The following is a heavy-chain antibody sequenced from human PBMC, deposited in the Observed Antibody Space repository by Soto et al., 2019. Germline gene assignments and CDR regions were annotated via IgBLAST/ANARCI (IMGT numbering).Heavy chain of an antibody. CDR2: VSYSGST. D-gene: IGHD3-3*01. CDR3: ARDERGGFWSAPSKHAYYYGMDV. Sequence: PSATLSLTCILSRDSISSSYWSWIRKPPREGLEWIGYVSYSGSTHYNPSLMRLVTLLVDTSQNQFSLKLSSVTAADTAVYYCARDERGGFWSAPSKHAYYYGMDVWGEGTRVTAPQ. V-gene: IGHV4-59*01. J-gene: IGHJ6*04. CDR1: RDSISSSY.